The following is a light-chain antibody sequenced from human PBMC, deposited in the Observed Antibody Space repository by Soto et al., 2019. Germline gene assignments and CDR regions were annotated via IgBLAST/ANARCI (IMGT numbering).Light chain of an antibody. V-gene: IGKV3-15*01. CDR3: QQYNNWPPTWT. CDR1: QSVSSN. J-gene: IGKJ1*01. Sequence: EIVMTQSPATLSVSPGQRATLSCRASQSVSSNLAWDQQKPGQAPRLLIYGASTRATGIPARLSGSGSGTEFTLTISSLQSEDFAVYYCQQYNNWPPTWTFGQGTKVEIK. CDR2: GAS.